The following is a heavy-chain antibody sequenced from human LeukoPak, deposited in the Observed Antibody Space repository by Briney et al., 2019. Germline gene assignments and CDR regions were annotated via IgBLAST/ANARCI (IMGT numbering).Heavy chain of an antibody. Sequence: SETLSLTCDVSGGSIDSTNWWNWVRQPPGKGLEWIGEIHHDGRINYNPSLKSRVTLSVDKSKNQFSLRPNSVTAADTAMYYCARSHDHLWGNYPDYWGQGTLVTVSS. CDR3: ARSHDHLWGNYPDY. CDR1: GGSIDSTNW. CDR2: IHHDGRI. V-gene: IGHV4/OR15-8*01. D-gene: IGHD3-16*02. J-gene: IGHJ4*02.